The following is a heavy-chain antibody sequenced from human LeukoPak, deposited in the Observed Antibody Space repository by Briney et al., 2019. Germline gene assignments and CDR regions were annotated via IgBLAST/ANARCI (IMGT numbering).Heavy chain of an antibody. D-gene: IGHD3-16*02. CDR1: GFTFSSYA. CDR2: IRSRGYGGTT. Sequence: HPGGSLRLSCAASGFTFSSYAMHWVRQAPGKGLEWVGFIRSRGYGGTTEYAASVRGRFSISRDDPKSIAYLEMNSLKTEDTAVYYCTRAPHYDYLWGRYRYSPPGHWGQGTVVTVSS. V-gene: IGHV3-49*04. CDR3: TRAPHYDYLWGRYRYSPPGH. J-gene: IGHJ1*01.